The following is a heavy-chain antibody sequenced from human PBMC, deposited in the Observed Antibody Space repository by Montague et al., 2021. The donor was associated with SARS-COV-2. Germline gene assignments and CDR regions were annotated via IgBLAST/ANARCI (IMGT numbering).Heavy chain of an antibody. J-gene: IGHJ4*02. CDR3: GRGVVAATPVVDY. D-gene: IGHD2-15*01. V-gene: IGHV4-4*07. Sequence: SETLSLTCAVSGDSISSFYWNWIRRPAGKGPEWIGRIYASGGTNYNPSLKSRVTMSVDTSKNQFSLKLNSVTAADTAVYYCGRGVVAATPVVDYWGRGTLVTVSS. CDR2: IYASGGT. CDR1: GDSISSFY.